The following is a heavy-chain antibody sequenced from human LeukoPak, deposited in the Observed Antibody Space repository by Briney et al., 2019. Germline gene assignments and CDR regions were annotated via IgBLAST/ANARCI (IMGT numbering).Heavy chain of an antibody. Sequence: SETLSLTCAVYGGSFSGYYWSWICQPPGKGLEWIGEINHSGSTNYNPSLKSRVTISVDTSKNQFSLKLSSVTAADTAVYYCARGASTGDIYWGQGTLVTVSS. V-gene: IGHV4-34*01. D-gene: IGHD2-21*01. J-gene: IGHJ4*02. CDR3: ARGASTGDIY. CDR1: GGSFSGYY. CDR2: INHSGST.